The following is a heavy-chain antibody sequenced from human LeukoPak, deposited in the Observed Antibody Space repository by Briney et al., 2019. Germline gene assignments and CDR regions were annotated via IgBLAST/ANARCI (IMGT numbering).Heavy chain of an antibody. J-gene: IGHJ4*02. CDR2: IIPIFGTA. D-gene: IGHD1-1*01. V-gene: IGHV1-69*13. Sequence: SVKVSCKASGGTFSSYAISWVRQAPGQGLEWMGGIIPIFGTANYAQKFQGRVTITADESTSTAYMELSSLRSEDTAVYYCASNPPNTGDFYYWGLGSLVTVSP. CDR1: GGTFSSYA. CDR3: ASNPPNTGDFYY.